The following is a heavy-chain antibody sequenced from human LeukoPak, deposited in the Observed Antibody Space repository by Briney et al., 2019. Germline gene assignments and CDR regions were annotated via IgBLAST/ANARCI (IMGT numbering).Heavy chain of an antibody. Sequence: ASVKVSCKASGYTFTSYGISWVRQAPGQGLEWMGWISAYNGNTNYAQKLQGRVTMTTDTSTSTAYMELRSLRSDDTAVYYCARDLAHLRYFDWLLADRYWYFDLWGRGTLVTVSS. V-gene: IGHV1-18*01. CDR3: ARDLAHLRYFDWLLADRYWYFDL. CDR1: GYTFTSYG. D-gene: IGHD3-9*01. CDR2: ISAYNGNT. J-gene: IGHJ2*01.